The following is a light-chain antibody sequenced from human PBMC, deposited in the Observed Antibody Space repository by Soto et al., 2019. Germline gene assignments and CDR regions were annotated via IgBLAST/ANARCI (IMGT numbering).Light chain of an antibody. CDR3: SSYTSSSTPYV. V-gene: IGLV2-14*01. CDR1: SSDVGGYNY. J-gene: IGLJ1*01. CDR2: DVS. Sequence: QSALTQPASGSGSPGQSITISCTGTSSDVGGYNYVSWYQQHPGKAPKLMIYDVSNRPSGVSNRFSGSKSGNTASLTISGLQAEDEADYYCSSYTSSSTPYVFGTGTQLTVL.